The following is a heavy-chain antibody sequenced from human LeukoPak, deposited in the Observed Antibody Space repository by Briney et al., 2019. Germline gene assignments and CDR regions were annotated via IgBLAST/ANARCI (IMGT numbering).Heavy chain of an antibody. CDR2: ISYDGSNK. CDR1: GFTFSSYA. V-gene: IGHV3-30-3*01. CDR3: ARAVDTATWRLFDY. Sequence: GGSLRLSCAASGFTFSSYAMHWVRQAPGKGLEWVAVISYDGSNKYYADSVKGRLTISRDNSKNTLYLQMNSLRAEDTAVYYCARAVDTATWRLFDYWGQGTLVTVFS. J-gene: IGHJ4*02. D-gene: IGHD5-18*01.